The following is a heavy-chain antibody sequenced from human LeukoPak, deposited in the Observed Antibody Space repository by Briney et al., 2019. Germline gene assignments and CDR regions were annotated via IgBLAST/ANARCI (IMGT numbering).Heavy chain of an antibody. Sequence: GASVKVSCKASGYTFTGYFMHWVRQAPGQGLEWMGWINPNNGNTNYAQKLQGRATMTTDTSTSTAYMELRSLRSDDTAVYYCARDEEGYCSGGSCYGYYFDYWGQGTLVTVSS. D-gene: IGHD2-15*01. CDR3: ARDEEGYCSGGSCYGYYFDY. CDR1: GYTFTGYF. V-gene: IGHV1-18*04. CDR2: INPNNGNT. J-gene: IGHJ4*02.